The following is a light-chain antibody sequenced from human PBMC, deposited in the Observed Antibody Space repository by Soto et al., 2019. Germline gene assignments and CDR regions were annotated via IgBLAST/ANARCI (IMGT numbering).Light chain of an antibody. J-gene: IGKJ1*01. V-gene: IGKV3-15*01. CDR3: QQYNSWPLWT. Sequence: EIVMTQSPATLSVSPGERATLSYSASQIVSSNLAWYQQKPGQAPRLLIYAASTRATGIPARFSGSGSGTEFTLTISSLQSEDSAVYYCQQYNSWPLWTFGQGTKVVIK. CDR2: AAS. CDR1: QIVSSN.